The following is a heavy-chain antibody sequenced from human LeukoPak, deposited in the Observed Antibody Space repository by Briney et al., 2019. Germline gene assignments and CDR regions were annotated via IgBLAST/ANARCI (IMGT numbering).Heavy chain of an antibody. J-gene: IGHJ6*03. Sequence: GGSLRLSCVGSEFDFSNFNMIWVRLAPGKGPEYISHISNTASATYYIDSVRGRFTISRDNARNSLYLQMDSLGAEDTAVYYCARERKYYYMDLWGKGTTVTVSS. CDR2: ISNTASAT. V-gene: IGHV3-48*01. CDR3: ARERKYYYMDL. CDR1: EFDFSNFN. D-gene: IGHD2/OR15-2a*01.